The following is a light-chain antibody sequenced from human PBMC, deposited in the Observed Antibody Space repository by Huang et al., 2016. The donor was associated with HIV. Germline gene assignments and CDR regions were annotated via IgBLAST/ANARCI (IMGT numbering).Light chain of an antibody. J-gene: IGKJ1*01. V-gene: IGKV3-15*01. CDR3: QQYQVWPPAT. Sequence: EIVMTQSQATLSLSPGERATLSCRASQRIGTNLAWYQQNPGQAPRLLIYGGSTRASGIPERFSGMGSGTEFTLTIYSLQAEDFAVYYCQQYQVWPPATFGQGTRVEIK. CDR1: QRIGTN. CDR2: GGS.